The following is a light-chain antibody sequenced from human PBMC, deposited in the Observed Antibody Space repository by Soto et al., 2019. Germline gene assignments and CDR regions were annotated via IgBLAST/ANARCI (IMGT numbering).Light chain of an antibody. CDR2: AAS. CDR3: QQANSFPQRT. Sequence: DIKMTQSPSSVSTSVGATVTIICRASQGISSSLAWYQQKPAKAPKFLIYAASSLQSGVPSMFSGSGSGTDFTPTISSLQPEDFATYYCQQANSFPQRTFGQGTRLEI. V-gene: IGKV1D-12*01. J-gene: IGKJ5*01. CDR1: QGISSS.